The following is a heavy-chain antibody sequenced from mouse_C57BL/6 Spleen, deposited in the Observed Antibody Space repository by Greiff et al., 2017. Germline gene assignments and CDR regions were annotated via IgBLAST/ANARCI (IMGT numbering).Heavy chain of an antibody. Sequence: DVMLVESGGGLVKPGGSLKLSCAASGFTFSDYGMHWVRQAPEKGLEWVAYISSGSSTIYYADKVKGRFTISRDNAKNTLFLQMTSLRTEDTAMYYWARYITTVVALGPYFDYGGQGTTLTVSS. J-gene: IGHJ2*01. V-gene: IGHV5-17*01. CDR1: GFTFSDYG. CDR3: ARYITTVVALGPYFDY. CDR2: ISSGSSTI. D-gene: IGHD1-1*01.